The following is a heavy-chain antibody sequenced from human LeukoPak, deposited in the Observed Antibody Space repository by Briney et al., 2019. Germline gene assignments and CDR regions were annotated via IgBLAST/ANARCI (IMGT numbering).Heavy chain of an antibody. CDR2: INPSGGST. Sequence: ASVKVSCKASGYTFTSYYMHWVRQAPGQGLEWMGIINPSGGSTRYAQKFQGRVTMTRDTSTSTVYMELSSLRSEDTAVYYCARDSPSGSYLASFDYWGQGTLVTVSS. J-gene: IGHJ4*02. CDR1: GYTFTSYY. CDR3: ARDSPSGSYLASFDY. D-gene: IGHD1-26*01. V-gene: IGHV1-46*01.